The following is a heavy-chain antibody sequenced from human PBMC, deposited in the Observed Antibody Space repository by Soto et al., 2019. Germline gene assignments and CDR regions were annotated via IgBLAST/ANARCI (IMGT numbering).Heavy chain of an antibody. V-gene: IGHV1-2*04. D-gene: IGHD3-10*01. CDR3: ARGNYYGSGRMAGMDV. J-gene: IGHJ6*02. Sequence: ASVKVSCKASGYTFTGYYMHWVRQAPGQGLEWMGWINPSSGGTNYAQKFQGWVTMTRDTSISTAYMELSRLRSDDTAVYYCARGNYYGSGRMAGMDVWGQGTTVTVSS. CDR2: INPSSGGT. CDR1: GYTFTGYY.